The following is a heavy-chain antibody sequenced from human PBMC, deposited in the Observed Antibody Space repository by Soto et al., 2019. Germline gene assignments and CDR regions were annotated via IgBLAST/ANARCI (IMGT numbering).Heavy chain of an antibody. CDR2: IWYDGSNK. CDR1: GFTFSSYG. D-gene: IGHD2-21*02. V-gene: IGHV3-33*01. Sequence: GGSLRLSCAASGFTFSSYGMHWVRQAPGKGLEWVAVIWYDGSNKYYADSVKGRFTISRDNSKNTLYLQMNSLGAEDTAVYYCAREAYGGNSRGFVDYWGQGTLVTVSS. CDR3: AREAYGGNSRGFVDY. J-gene: IGHJ4*02.